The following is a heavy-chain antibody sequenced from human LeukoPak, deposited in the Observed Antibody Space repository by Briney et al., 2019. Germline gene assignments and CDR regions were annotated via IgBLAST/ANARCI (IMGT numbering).Heavy chain of an antibody. Sequence: GASVKVSCKASGYTFTSYDINWVRQATGQGLEWMGWMNPNSGNTGYAQKFQGRVTITRNTSISTAYMELSSLRSEDTAVYYCARDPSIAALPTYFDYWGQGTLVTVSS. CDR2: MNPNSGNT. CDR3: ARDPSIAALPTYFDY. CDR1: GYTFTSYD. J-gene: IGHJ4*02. V-gene: IGHV1-8*03. D-gene: IGHD6-6*01.